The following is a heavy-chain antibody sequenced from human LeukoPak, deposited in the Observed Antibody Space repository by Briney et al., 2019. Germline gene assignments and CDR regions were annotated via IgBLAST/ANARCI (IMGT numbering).Heavy chain of an antibody. CDR2: IYPGDSNT. J-gene: IGHJ4*02. D-gene: IGHD2-21*02. CDR3: ARQPLVRDCGGDCEFDY. CDR1: GYSFSSYW. Sequence: GESLKISCKGSGYSFSSYWIGWGRQMPGKGLEWMGIIYPGDSNTRYSPSFRGQVTISADRSISTAYLQWSSLKASDTAIYYCARQPLVRDCGGDCEFDYWGQGTLVSVSS. V-gene: IGHV5-51*01.